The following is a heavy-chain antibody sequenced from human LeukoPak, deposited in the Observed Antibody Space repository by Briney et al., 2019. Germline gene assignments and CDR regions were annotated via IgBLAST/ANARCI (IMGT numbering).Heavy chain of an antibody. Sequence: GGYLRLSCEASGFTFGSHAMYWVRQAPGKGLEWVAGIFGSGGSPHYADSVKGRFTISRDNSRNTVYLQINSLRAEDTAVYYCGKTTVGYSSGQKPAWPVDYWGQGTLVTVSS. J-gene: IGHJ4*02. CDR3: GKTTVGYSSGQKPAWPVDY. CDR2: IFGSGGSP. D-gene: IGHD5-18*01. CDR1: GFTFGSHA. V-gene: IGHV3-23*01.